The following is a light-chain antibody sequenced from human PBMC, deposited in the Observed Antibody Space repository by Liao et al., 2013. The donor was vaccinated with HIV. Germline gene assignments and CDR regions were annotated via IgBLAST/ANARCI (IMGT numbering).Light chain of an antibody. CDR3: QTWDNNINYV. Sequence: SVELTQPPSVTVSPGQTATITCSGDNLEDQYACWYQQKPGQSPVLVIYQDTERPSGIPERFSGSNSGNTATLTISGTQPMDEADYYCQTWDNNINYVFGTGTKVTVL. CDR2: QDT. V-gene: IGLV3-1*01. J-gene: IGLJ1*01. CDR1: NLEDQY.